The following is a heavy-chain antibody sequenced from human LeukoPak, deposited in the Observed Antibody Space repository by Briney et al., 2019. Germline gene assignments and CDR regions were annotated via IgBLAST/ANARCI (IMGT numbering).Heavy chain of an antibody. CDR2: ISGSGGST. V-gene: IGHV3-23*01. Sequence: PGGSLRLSCAASRFTFSSHAMSWVRQAPGKGLEWVSAISGSGGSTYYADSVKGRFTISRDNSKHTLYLQMNSLSAEDTAVYYCAKGGVYCSSTSCHSFDYWGQGTLVTVSS. CDR1: RFTFSSHA. D-gene: IGHD2-2*01. J-gene: IGHJ4*02. CDR3: AKGGVYCSSTSCHSFDY.